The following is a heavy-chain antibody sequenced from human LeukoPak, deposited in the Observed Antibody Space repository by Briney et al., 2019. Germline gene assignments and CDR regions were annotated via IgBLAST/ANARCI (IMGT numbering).Heavy chain of an antibody. CDR3: VKDFVGVEEF. Sequence: GGSLRLSCAASGFTLSSYWMHWVRQAPGKGLVWVSRINEEGTTIDYADSVRGRFTISRDIAKSTLYLQMNSLRPEDTAMYHCVKDFVGVEEFWGQGTLVTVSS. D-gene: IGHD3-16*01. J-gene: IGHJ4*02. CDR1: GFTLSSYW. V-gene: IGHV3-74*01. CDR2: INEEGTTI.